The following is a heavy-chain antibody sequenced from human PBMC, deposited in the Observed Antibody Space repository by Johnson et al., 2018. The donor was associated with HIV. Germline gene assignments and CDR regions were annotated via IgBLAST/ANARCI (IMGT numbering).Heavy chain of an antibody. J-gene: IGHJ3*02. D-gene: IGHD3-10*01. CDR1: GFTFSIHA. CDR3: AKDMYSGDGYACNI. Sequence: QVQLVESGGGLVKPGGSLTLSCAASGFTFSIHAMYWVRQAPGKGLEWVAVISSQGTTSYYADSVKGRFTVSRDNSKNTLYLQMNSLSAEDTAMYYCAKDMYSGDGYACNIWGQGTMVTVSS. V-gene: IGHV3-30*14. CDR2: ISSQGTTS.